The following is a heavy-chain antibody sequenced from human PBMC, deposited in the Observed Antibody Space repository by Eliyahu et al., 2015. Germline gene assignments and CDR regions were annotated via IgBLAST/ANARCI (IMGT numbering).Heavy chain of an antibody. J-gene: IGHJ3*02. Sequence: QVQLVQSGAEVKKPGASVKVXCXASGYTFTXYDXNWVRQAXGQGLEWMGWMNPNSGNTGYAQKFQGRVTMTRNTSISTAYMELSSLRSEDTAVYYCARGGYCTGGVCYDDAFDIWGQGTMVTVSS. CDR1: GYTFTXYD. CDR2: MNPNSGNT. CDR3: ARGGYCTGGVCYDDAFDI. D-gene: IGHD2-8*02. V-gene: IGHV1-8*01.